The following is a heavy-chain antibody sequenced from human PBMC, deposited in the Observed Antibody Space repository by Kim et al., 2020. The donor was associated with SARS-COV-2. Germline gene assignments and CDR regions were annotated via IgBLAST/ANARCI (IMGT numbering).Heavy chain of an antibody. V-gene: IGHV4-31*03. CDR2: IYYSGST. CDR1: GGSISSGGYY. J-gene: IGHJ6*02. Sequence: SETLSLTCTVSGGSISSGGYYWSWIRQHPGKGLEWIGYIYYSGSTYYNPSLKSRVTISVDTSKNQFSLKLSSVTAADTAVYYCARNPPGGDYYYGMDVWGQGTTVTVSS. CDR3: ARNPPGGDYYYGMDV. D-gene: IGHD3-10*01.